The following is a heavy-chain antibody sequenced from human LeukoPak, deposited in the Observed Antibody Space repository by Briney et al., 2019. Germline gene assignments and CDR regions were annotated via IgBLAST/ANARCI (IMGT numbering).Heavy chain of an antibody. V-gene: IGHV4-39*01. J-gene: IGHJ4*02. D-gene: IGHD3-16*01. Sequence: PSQTLSLTCTVSGGSISSSTYYWGWIRQPPGKGLEWIGSIYYSGSTYYNPSLKSRVTISVDTSKNQFSLKLISVTAADTAVFFCARTHYYESCLDYWGQGTLVTVSS. CDR2: IYYSGST. CDR1: GGSISSSTYY. CDR3: ARTHYYESCLDY.